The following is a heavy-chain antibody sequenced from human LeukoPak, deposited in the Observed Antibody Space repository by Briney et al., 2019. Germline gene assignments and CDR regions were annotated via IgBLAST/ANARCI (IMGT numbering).Heavy chain of an antibody. D-gene: IGHD3-10*01. J-gene: IGHJ6*03. CDR2: IYYSGST. Sequence: SETLSLTCTVSGGSISSSSYYWGWIRQPSGKGLEWIGSIYYSGSTYYNPSLKSRVTISVDTSKNQFSLKLSSVTAADTAVYYCARQGDYYGSGSYYMGRDYYYMDVWGKGTAVTISS. CDR3: ARQGDYYGSGSYYMGRDYYYMDV. CDR1: GGSISSSSYY. V-gene: IGHV4-39*01.